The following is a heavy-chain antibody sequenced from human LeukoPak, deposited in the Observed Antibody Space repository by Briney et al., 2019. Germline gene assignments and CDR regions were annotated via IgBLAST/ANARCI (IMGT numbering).Heavy chain of an antibody. D-gene: IGHD2-8*01. CDR2: IIPIFGTA. J-gene: IGHJ5*02. CDR1: GGTFSSYA. CDR3: ARDSNEWNWFDP. Sequence: SVKVSCKASGGTFSSYAISWVRQAPGQGLEWMGGIIPIFGTANYAQKFQGRVTMTRDTSTSTVYMELSSLRSEDTAVYYCARDSNEWNWFDPWGQGTLVTV. V-gene: IGHV1-69*05.